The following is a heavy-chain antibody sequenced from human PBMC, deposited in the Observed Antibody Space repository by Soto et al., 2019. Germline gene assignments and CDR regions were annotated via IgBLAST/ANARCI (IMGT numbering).Heavy chain of an antibody. CDR1: GYSFAGDW. D-gene: IGHD3-22*01. V-gene: IGHV5-10-1*01. CDR3: ARQIYDSDTGPNFQYYFDS. Sequence: GESLKISCKGSGYSFAGDWITWVRQKPGKGLEWMGRIDPSDSQTYYSPSFRGHVTISVTKSITTVFLQWSSLRASDTAMYYCARQIYDSDTGPNFQYYFDSWGQGTPVTVSS. CDR2: IDPSDSQT. J-gene: IGHJ4*02.